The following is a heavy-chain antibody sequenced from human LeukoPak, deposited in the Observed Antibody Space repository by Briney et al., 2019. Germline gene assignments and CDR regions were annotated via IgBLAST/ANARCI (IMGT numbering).Heavy chain of an antibody. D-gene: IGHD6-19*01. CDR3: VRTIPAIAVAPDAFDI. CDR2: IYWDDEK. Sequence: SGPTLVNPTQTLTLTCTFSGFSLSTSGVGVGWIRQPPGKALEWLALIYWDDEKRYSPSLKSRLTITKDTSKNQVVLTMTNMDPVDTATYYCVRTIPAIAVAPDAFDIWGQGTMVTISS. V-gene: IGHV2-5*02. CDR1: GFSLSTSGVG. J-gene: IGHJ3*02.